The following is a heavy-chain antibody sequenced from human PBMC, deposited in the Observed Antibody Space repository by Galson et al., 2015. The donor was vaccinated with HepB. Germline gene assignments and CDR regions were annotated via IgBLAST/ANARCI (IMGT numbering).Heavy chain of an antibody. CDR2: ISSSSSTI. CDR3: ARDLISVFDP. CDR1: GFTFSSYS. D-gene: IGHD2-15*01. V-gene: IGHV3-48*01. Sequence: SLRLSCAASGFTFSSYSMNWVCQAPGKGLEWVSYISSSSSTIYYADSVKGRFTISGDNAKNSLYLQMNSLRAEDTAVYYCARDLISVFDPWGQGTLVTVSS. J-gene: IGHJ5*02.